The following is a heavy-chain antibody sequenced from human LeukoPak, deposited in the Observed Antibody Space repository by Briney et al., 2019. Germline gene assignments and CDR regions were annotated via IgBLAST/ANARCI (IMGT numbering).Heavy chain of an antibody. CDR3: ARDKYQLPYEIDY. CDR1: GYTFTNYG. V-gene: IGHV7-4-1*02. J-gene: IGHJ4*02. CDR2: INTNTGNP. Sequence: GASVKVSCKASGYTFTNYGMYWVRQAPGQGLEWMGWINTNTGNPTYAQGFTGRLVFSLDTSVSTAYLQISSLRAEDTALYYCARDKYQLPYEIDYWGQGTLVTVSS. D-gene: IGHD2-2*01.